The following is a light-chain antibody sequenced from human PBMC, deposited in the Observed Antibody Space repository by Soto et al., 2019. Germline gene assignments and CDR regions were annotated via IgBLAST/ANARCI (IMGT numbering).Light chain of an antibody. CDR2: AAS. V-gene: IGKV1-39*01. CDR3: QQSYSSWT. J-gene: IGKJ1*01. Sequence: DIQMTQSPSSLSASVGDRVTITCRASQSIHYYLNWYQQKPGTAPKLLIYAASNLQSGVPSRFSGSGSGTDFTLTISSLQPEGFATYYCQQSYSSWTFGQGTKVEIE. CDR1: QSIHYY.